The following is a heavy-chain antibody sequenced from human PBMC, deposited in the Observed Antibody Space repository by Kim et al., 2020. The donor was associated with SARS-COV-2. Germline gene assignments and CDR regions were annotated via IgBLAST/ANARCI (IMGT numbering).Heavy chain of an antibody. CDR3: AKSKYYNTKEYTNYGMDG. CDR1: GFTFDNYA. J-gene: IGHJ6*02. V-gene: IGHV3-23*01. Sequence: GGSLRLSCAASGFTFDNYAMSWVRQAPGKGLEWVSAISVSGGSTKYADSVKGRFTISKDNSKNTLYLQMSSLRAEDTAVYYCAKSKYYNTKEYTNYGMDGWGQGTTVTVSS. CDR2: ISVSGGST. D-gene: IGHD3-10*01.